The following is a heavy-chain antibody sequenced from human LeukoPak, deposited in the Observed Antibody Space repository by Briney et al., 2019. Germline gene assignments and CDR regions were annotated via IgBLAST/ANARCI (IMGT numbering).Heavy chain of an antibody. J-gene: IGHJ4*02. Sequence: QPGGSLRLSCAASGFTFSSYAMSWVRQAPGKGLEWVSAISGSGGSTYYADSVKGRFTISRDNAKNSLYLQMNSLRAEDTAVYYCARGGASSYYDSSGYSDYWGQGTLVTVSS. V-gene: IGHV3-23*01. D-gene: IGHD3-22*01. CDR2: ISGSGGST. CDR3: ARGGASSYYDSSGYSDY. CDR1: GFTFSSYA.